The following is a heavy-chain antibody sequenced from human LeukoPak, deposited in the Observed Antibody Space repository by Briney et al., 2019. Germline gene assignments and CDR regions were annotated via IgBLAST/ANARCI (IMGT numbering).Heavy chain of an antibody. CDR2: IKEDGSET. D-gene: IGHD3-16*01. Sequence: GGSLRLSCAASGFTFGTYWMCWVRQAPGKGLEWVATIKEDGSETNYVESVKGRFFISRDNAKNSQRLQMNSLRVEDSAVYYCARCEGFYDYFSGNPTYYFYMDVWGKGTTVTVSS. CDR1: GFTFGTYW. J-gene: IGHJ6*03. CDR3: ARCEGFYDYFSGNPTYYFYMDV. V-gene: IGHV3-7*01.